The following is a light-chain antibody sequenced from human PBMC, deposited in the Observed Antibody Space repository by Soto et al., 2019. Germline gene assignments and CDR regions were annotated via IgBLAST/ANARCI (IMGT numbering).Light chain of an antibody. V-gene: IGKV3-20*01. CDR3: QQYGSSRT. CDR1: QSVSSSY. Sequence: EIVLTQSPGTLSLSPGERATLSCRASQSVSSSYLAWYQQKPGQAPRLLIYGASSRATGIPDRFSGSGSGTDFTLTISRLEPEDFAVYYCQQYGSSRTFGXXXKXDIK. J-gene: IGKJ1*01. CDR2: GAS.